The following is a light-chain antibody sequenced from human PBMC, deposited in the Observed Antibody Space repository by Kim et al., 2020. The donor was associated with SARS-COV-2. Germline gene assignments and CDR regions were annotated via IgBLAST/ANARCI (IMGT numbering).Light chain of an antibody. CDR2: QDS. Sequence: VSPGKTASITCSGDKMVDKYACWYQQKAGQSPVVVIYQDSKRPSGIPERFSGSNSGNTATLTISGTQAMDEADYYCQAWDSSIVVFGGGTQLTVL. J-gene: IGLJ2*01. CDR1: KMVDKY. V-gene: IGLV3-1*01. CDR3: QAWDSSIVV.